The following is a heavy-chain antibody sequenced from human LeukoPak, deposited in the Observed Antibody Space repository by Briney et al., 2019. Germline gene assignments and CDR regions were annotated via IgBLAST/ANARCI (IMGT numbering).Heavy chain of an antibody. CDR2: IWYDGSNK. CDR1: GFTFSSYG. D-gene: IGHD6-13*01. J-gene: IGHJ5*02. CDR3: ARGRRGSSWYLGWFDP. Sequence: PGGSLRLSCAASGFTFSSYGMHWVRQAPGKGLEWVAVIWYDGSNKYYADSVKGRFTISRDSSKNTLYLQMNSLRAEDTAVYYCARGRRGSSWYLGWFDPWGQGTLVTVSS. V-gene: IGHV3-33*08.